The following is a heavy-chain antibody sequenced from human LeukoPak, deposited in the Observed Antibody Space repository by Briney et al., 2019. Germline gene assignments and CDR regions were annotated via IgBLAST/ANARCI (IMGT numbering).Heavy chain of an antibody. V-gene: IGHV4-30-2*01. Sequence: PSETLSLTCTVSGGSISSGGYYWSWIRQPPGKGLEWIGYIYHSGSTYYNPSLKSRVTISVDTSKNQFSLKLSSVTAADTAVYYCARGHVPSLSSGWLPKEAFDIWGQGTMVTVSS. CDR2: IYHSGST. D-gene: IGHD6-19*01. CDR1: GGSISSGGYY. J-gene: IGHJ3*02. CDR3: ARGHVPSLSSGWLPKEAFDI.